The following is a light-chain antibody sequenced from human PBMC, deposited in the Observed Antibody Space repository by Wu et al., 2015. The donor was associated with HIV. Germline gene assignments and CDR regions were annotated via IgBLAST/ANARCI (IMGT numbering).Light chain of an antibody. CDR2: GAS. CDR3: QQYGGPXT. CDR1: QTIPNNW. V-gene: IGKV3-20*01. Sequence: EIVLTQSPDTLSLSPGEGATLSCRASQTIPNNWLAWYQHKPGQAPRLLIYGASSRATGIPDRFSGSVSWTDFTLSITRLEPEDSAVYYCQQYGGPXTFGQGTKVEI. J-gene: IGKJ1*01.